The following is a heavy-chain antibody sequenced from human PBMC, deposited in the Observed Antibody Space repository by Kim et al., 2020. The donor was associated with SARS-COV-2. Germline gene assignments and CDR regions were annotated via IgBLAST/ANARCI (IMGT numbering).Heavy chain of an antibody. Sequence: ADSVKGRVTISRDNAKNSLYLQMNSLRAEDTAVYYCARGDMVRGETCFDYWGQGTLVTVSS. D-gene: IGHD3-10*01. J-gene: IGHJ4*02. CDR3: ARGDMVRGETCFDY. V-gene: IGHV3-11*06.